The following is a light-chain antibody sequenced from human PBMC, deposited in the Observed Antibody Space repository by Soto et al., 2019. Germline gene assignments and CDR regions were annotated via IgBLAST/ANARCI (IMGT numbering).Light chain of an antibody. CDR2: EVA. J-gene: IGLJ2*01. Sequence: QSALTQPPSASGSPGQSVTISCTGPSSDVFDHNFVSWYQQHPDKIPRLIIYEVAKRPSGVPDRFSGSKFGKTASLIISGLQADDEADYFCSSYSGTTKIVFGGGTKLTVL. CDR3: SSYSGTTKIV. CDR1: SSDVFDHNF. V-gene: IGLV2-8*01.